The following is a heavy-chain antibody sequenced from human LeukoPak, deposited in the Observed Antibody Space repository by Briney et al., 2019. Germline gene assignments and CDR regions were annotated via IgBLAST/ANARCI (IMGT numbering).Heavy chain of an antibody. CDR1: GFTFSSYW. CDR2: IKQDGSEK. J-gene: IGHJ4*02. V-gene: IGHV3-7*01. D-gene: IGHD2-2*01. Sequence: GGSLRLSCAASGFTFSSYWMSWVRQAPGKGLEWVANIKQDGSEKYYVDSVKGRVTISRDNAKNSLYLQMNSLRTEDTAVYYCSRSGLCSSTRCQGPLFDYWGQGTLVTVSS. CDR3: SRSGLCSSTRCQGPLFDY.